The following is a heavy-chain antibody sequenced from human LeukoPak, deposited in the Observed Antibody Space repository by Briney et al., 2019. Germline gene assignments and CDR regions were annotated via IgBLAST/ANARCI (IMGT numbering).Heavy chain of an antibody. J-gene: IGHJ5*02. V-gene: IGHV1-69*05. Sequence: SVKVSCKASGGPFGSYAVSWVRQAPGQGLEWMGGLIPLLATANYAQKFQGRVTMTRNTSISTAYMELSSLRSEDTAVYYCARGGKYSSSWYRDYNWFDPWGQGTLVTVSS. CDR1: GGPFGSYA. CDR2: LIPLLATA. D-gene: IGHD6-13*01. CDR3: ARGGKYSSSWYRDYNWFDP.